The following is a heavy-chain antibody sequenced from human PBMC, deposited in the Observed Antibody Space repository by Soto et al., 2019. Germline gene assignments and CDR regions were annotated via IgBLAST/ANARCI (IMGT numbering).Heavy chain of an antibody. D-gene: IGHD1-26*01. J-gene: IGHJ4*02. Sequence: GGSLRLSCAASGFTFSSYEMNWVRQAPGKGLEWVSCISSSGSTIYYADSVKGRFTISRDNSKNTLYLQMSSLGAEDTAVYYCTKGSYSGIYSDFDYWGQGTLVTVSS. V-gene: IGHV3-48*03. CDR2: ISSSGSTI. CDR3: TKGSYSGIYSDFDY. CDR1: GFTFSSYE.